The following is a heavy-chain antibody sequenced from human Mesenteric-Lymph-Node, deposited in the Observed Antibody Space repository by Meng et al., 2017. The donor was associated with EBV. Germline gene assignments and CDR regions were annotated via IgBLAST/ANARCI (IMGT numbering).Heavy chain of an antibody. V-gene: IGHV1-69*01. Sequence: VKIVQSGVEVRKPGPSVKVPGKASGGTFSSVDIAWMRPAPGQGLEWMGGIIPIIVTPTYAQKCLGRVTITADESTSTAYMELSSLRSEDTAIYYCARVTCSGTTCSYTWFDPWGQGTLVTVSS. D-gene: IGHD2-2*01. J-gene: IGHJ5*02. CDR3: ARVTCSGTTCSYTWFDP. CDR1: GGTFSSVD. CDR2: IIPIIVTP.